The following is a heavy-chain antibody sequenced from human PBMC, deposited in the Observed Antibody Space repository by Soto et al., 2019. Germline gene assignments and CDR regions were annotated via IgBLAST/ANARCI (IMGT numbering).Heavy chain of an antibody. CDR2: IIPVFDKA. Sequence: QVQLVQSGADVKKPGSSVKVSCKTSGGSFGSSAISWVRQAPAQGLEWMGEIIPVFDKANYAQNFQDRLTITADESTGTVFMQLSSLRSDDTVVYFCARLRRDWGEAFDLWGQGTFVTVSS. J-gene: IGHJ3*01. D-gene: IGHD3-16*01. V-gene: IGHV1-69*01. CDR3: ARLRRDWGEAFDL. CDR1: GGSFGSSA.